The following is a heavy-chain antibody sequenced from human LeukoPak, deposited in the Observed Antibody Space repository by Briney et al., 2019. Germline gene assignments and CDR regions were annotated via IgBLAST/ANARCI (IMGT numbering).Heavy chain of an antibody. D-gene: IGHD3-22*01. J-gene: IGHJ4*02. Sequence: SETLSLTCTVSGGSISTYYWSWFRQPAEKGLEWIGRIYTTGSTYYNPSLKSRVTMSVDTPKNQFSLKLSSVTAADTAVYYCARDHYSDSSGYFGYWGQGILVTVSS. CDR2: IYTTGST. CDR1: GGSISTYY. V-gene: IGHV4-4*07. CDR3: ARDHYSDSSGYFGY.